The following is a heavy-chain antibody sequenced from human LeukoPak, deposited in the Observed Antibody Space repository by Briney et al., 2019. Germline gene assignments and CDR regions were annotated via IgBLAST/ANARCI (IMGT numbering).Heavy chain of an antibody. CDR2: IYTSGST. V-gene: IGHV4-61*02. CDR1: GGSISSGSYY. J-gene: IGHJ4*02. CDR3: ARVFGGSFDY. Sequence: SETLSLTCTVSGGSISSGSYYWSWIRQPAGKGLEWIGRIYTSGSTNYNPSLKSRVTISVDTSKNQFSLKLSSVTAADTAVYYCARVFGGSFDYWGQGTLVTVSS. D-gene: IGHD1-26*01.